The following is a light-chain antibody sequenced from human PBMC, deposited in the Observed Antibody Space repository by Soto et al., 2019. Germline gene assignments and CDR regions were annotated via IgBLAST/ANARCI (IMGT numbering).Light chain of an antibody. Sequence: QSALTQPASVSGSPGQSITISCTGTSSDVGGYNYVSWYQQHPGKAPKLMIYDVGNRPSGVANRFSGSKSGNTASLTISGLLADDDADYYYCSYTSSSNMGVFGGGTKVTVL. V-gene: IGLV2-14*01. CDR1: SSDVGGYNY. CDR3: CSYTSSSNMGV. CDR2: DVG. J-gene: IGLJ3*02.